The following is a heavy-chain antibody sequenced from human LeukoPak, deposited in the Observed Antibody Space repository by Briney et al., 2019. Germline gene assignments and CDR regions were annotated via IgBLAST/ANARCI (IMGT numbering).Heavy chain of an antibody. CDR1: GFTLSAYG. J-gene: IGHJ4*02. CDR3: AKDRDILNEFDY. D-gene: IGHD2-21*01. Sequence: PGRSLRLSCAASGFTLSAYGMHWVRQAPGKGLEWVAVIWYDGSKKYYADSVKGRFTISRDNSRSTLYLQMNSLRAEDTAVYYCAKDRDILNEFDYWGQGTLVTVSS. V-gene: IGHV3-33*06. CDR2: IWYDGSKK.